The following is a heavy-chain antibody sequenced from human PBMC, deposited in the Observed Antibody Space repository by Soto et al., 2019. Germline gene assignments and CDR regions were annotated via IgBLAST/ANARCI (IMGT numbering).Heavy chain of an antibody. V-gene: IGHV1-18*01. J-gene: IGHJ4*02. CDR3: ARGYDILTGYETFDY. CDR2: ISAYNGNT. CDR1: GYTFTSYG. D-gene: IGHD3-9*01. Sequence: ASVKVSCKASGYTFTSYGISWVRQAPGQGLEWMGWISAYNGNTNYAQKLQGRVTMTTDTSTSTAYMELRSLRSDDTAVYYCARGYDILTGYETFDYWGQGTLVTVSS.